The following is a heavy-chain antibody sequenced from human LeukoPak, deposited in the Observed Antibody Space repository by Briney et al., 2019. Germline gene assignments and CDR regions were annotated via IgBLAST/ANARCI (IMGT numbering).Heavy chain of an antibody. V-gene: IGHV3-15*01. CDR1: GFTFSDAW. CDR3: ARSAAVPPGYYGSGSYYGY. CDR2: IKSKTDGGTT. Sequence: GGSLRLSCAASGFTFSDAWMTWVRQAPGKGLEWVGRIKSKTDGGTTDYAAPVKGRFTISRDDSKNTLYLQMNSLKTEDTAVYHCARSAAVPPGYYGSGSYYGYWGQGTLVTVSS. D-gene: IGHD3-10*01. J-gene: IGHJ4*02.